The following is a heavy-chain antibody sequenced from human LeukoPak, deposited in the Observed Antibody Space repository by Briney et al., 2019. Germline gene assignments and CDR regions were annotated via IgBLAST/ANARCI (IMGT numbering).Heavy chain of an antibody. D-gene: IGHD2-2*01. J-gene: IGHJ6*04. CDR3: ARVVVVPAAPMDV. Sequence: ASVKVSCKASGYTFTSYYMHWVPQAPGQGLEWMGIINPSGGSTSYAQKFQGRVTMTRDTSISTAYMELSRLRSDDTAVYYCARVVVVPAAPMDVWGKGTTVTVSS. CDR1: GYTFTSYY. CDR2: INPSGGST. V-gene: IGHV1-46*01.